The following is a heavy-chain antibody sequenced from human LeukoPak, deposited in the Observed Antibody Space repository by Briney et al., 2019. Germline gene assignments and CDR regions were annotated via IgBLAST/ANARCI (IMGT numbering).Heavy chain of an antibody. J-gene: IGHJ5*02. CDR1: GGSISSSSYY. D-gene: IGHD6-13*01. CDR3: ARDLHSRRWFDP. Sequence: KSSETLSLTCTVSGGSISSSSYYWGWIRQPPGKGLEWIGSIYYSGSTYYNPSLKSRVTISVDTSKNQFSLKLSSVTAADTAVYYCARDLHSRRWFDPWGQGTLVTVSS. CDR2: IYYSGST. V-gene: IGHV4-39*02.